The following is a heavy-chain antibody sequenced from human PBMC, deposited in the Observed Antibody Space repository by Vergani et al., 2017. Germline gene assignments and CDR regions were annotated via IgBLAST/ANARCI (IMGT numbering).Heavy chain of an antibody. V-gene: IGHV3-9*01. CDR1: GFTFDDYA. CDR2: ISWNSGSI. Sequence: EVQLVESGGGLVQPGRSLRLSCAASGFTFDDYAMHWVRQAPGKGLEWVSGISWNSGSIGYADSVKGRFTISRDNAKNSLYLQMNSLRAEDTALYSCAKDGSDYGDYFDYWGQGTLVTVSS. CDR3: AKDGSDYGDYFDY. D-gene: IGHD4-17*01. J-gene: IGHJ4*02.